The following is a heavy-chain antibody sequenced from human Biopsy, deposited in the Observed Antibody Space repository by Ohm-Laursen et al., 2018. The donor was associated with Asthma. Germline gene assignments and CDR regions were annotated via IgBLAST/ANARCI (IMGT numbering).Heavy chain of an antibody. Sequence: SLRLSCSASGFTFRTYGMHWVRQAPGKGLEWLSSISYDGHNQHYADSVKGRFTISRDNSKNTVSLEMNSLRRDDTAVYFCARATVAAAGNDWGQGTLVTVSS. CDR3: ARATVAAAGND. CDR2: ISYDGHNQ. V-gene: IGHV3-30*05. D-gene: IGHD6-13*01. J-gene: IGHJ4*02. CDR1: GFTFRTYG.